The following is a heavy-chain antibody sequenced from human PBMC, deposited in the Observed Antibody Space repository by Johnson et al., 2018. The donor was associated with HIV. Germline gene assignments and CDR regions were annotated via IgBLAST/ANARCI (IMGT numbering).Heavy chain of an antibody. J-gene: IGHJ3*01. Sequence: VQLVESGGGLVQPGRSLRLSCAASGFSFDDYGMHWVRQAPGKGLEWVSGINWNGGSTSYADSVKGRFIISRDNSKNTLYLQMNSLRAEDTAVYYCARSSTWQLVPGFDLWGRGTMVTVSS. V-gene: IGHV3-9*01. CDR2: INWNGGST. CDR3: ARSSTWQLVPGFDL. CDR1: GFSFDDYG. D-gene: IGHD6-13*01.